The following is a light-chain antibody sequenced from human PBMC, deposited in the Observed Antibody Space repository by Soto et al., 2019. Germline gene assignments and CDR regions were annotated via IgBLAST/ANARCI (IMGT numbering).Light chain of an antibody. CDR1: RSDIGASNF. V-gene: IGLV2-14*01. Sequence: QAVLTQPASVSGSPGQSVTISCTGPRSDIGASNFISWYQHSPGKAPRLLIYEVNNRPSGVSKRFSGSKAGNTASLTISGLLEDDEADYFCASFRSGTILVFGSGTKLTVL. J-gene: IGLJ2*01. CDR3: ASFRSGTILV. CDR2: EVN.